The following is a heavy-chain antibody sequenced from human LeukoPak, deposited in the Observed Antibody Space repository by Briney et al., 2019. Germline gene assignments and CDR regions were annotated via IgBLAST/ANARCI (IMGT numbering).Heavy chain of an antibody. D-gene: IGHD3-10*01. J-gene: IGHJ4*02. CDR3: ARAPVRGVTLVDYFDY. CDR1: GGSISSGNYY. Sequence: SQTLSLTCTVSGGSISSGNYYWSWIRQPPGKGLEWIGYIDYSGSTYYNPSLKSRVTISIDMSKNQFSLKLSSVTAADTAVYYCARAPVRGVTLVDYFDYWGQGTLVTVSS. V-gene: IGHV4-30-4*08. CDR2: IDYSGST.